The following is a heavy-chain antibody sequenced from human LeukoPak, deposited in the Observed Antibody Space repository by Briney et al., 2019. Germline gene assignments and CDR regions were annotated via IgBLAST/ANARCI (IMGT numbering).Heavy chain of an antibody. D-gene: IGHD1-26*01. CDR3: ARDSAYYYYYYYMDV. CDR2: ISNSGDNT. Sequence: GGSLRLSCAASGFTFSSYVMSWVRQAPGKGLEWVSAISNSGDNTYYADSVKGRFTISRDNSKNTLYLQMNSLRAEDTAVYYCARDSAYYYYYYYMDVWGKGTTVTISS. CDR1: GFTFSSYV. J-gene: IGHJ6*03. V-gene: IGHV3-23*01.